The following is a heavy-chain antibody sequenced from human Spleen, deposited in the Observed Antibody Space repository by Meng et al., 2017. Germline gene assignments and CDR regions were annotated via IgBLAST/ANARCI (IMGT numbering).Heavy chain of an antibody. Sequence: VRLPPWGAGLLNPSETLSLSCAFYGGSFSGYYWSLIRQPPGKWLEWIGEINHSGSTNYNPSLESRATISVDTSQNNLSLKLSSVTAADSAVYYCARGPTTMAHDFDYWGQGTLVTVSS. V-gene: IGHV4-34*01. J-gene: IGHJ4*02. CDR1: GGSFSGYY. D-gene: IGHD4-11*01. CDR2: INHSGST. CDR3: ARGPTTMAHDFDY.